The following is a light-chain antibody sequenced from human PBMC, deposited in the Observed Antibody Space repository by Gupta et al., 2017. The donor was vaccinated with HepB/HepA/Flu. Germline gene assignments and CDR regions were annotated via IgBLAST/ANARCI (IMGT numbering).Light chain of an antibody. Sequence: EVVLTQSPDTLSLSPGETATLSCRASQSVRSNLAWYQQKPGQAPIVLIYDASSRATGIPDRFSGSGSGTDFTLTITRLEAEDFAVYYCQQYGSSPRTFGQGTKVEIK. CDR1: QSVRSN. CDR2: DAS. CDR3: QQYGSSPRT. V-gene: IGKV3-20*01. J-gene: IGKJ1*01.